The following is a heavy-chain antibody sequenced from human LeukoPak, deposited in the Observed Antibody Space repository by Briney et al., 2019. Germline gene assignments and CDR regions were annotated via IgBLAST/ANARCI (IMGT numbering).Heavy chain of an antibody. CDR2: IYYSGST. V-gene: IGHV4-59*01. Sequence: KPSETLSLTCTVSGGSISSYYWSWIRQPPGKGLEWIGYIYYSGSTNYNPSLKSRVTISVDTSKNQFSLKLSSVTAADTAVYYCARVNSFDYGDYYYGMDVWGQGTTVTVSS. J-gene: IGHJ6*02. D-gene: IGHD4-17*01. CDR1: GGSISSYY. CDR3: ARVNSFDYGDYYYGMDV.